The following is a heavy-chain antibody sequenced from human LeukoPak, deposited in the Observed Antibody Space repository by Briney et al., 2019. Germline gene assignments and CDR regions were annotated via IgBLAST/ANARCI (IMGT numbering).Heavy chain of an antibody. D-gene: IGHD2-21*01. CDR1: GGSISSGSYY. CDR2: TYTSGST. Sequence: SQTLSLTCTVSGGSISSGSYYWSWIRQPAGKGLEWIGRTYTSGSTNYNPSLKSRVTISVDTSKNQFSLKLSSVTAADTAVYYCARGVVIAPQTFDYWGQGTLVTVSS. J-gene: IGHJ4*02. CDR3: ARGVVIAPQTFDY. V-gene: IGHV4-61*02.